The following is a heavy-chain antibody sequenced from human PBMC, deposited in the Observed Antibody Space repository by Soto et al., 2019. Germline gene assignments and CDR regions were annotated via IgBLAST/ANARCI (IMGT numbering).Heavy chain of an antibody. Sequence: GASVKVSCKASGYTFTSYYMHWVRQAPGQGLEWMGIINPSGGSTSYAQKFQGRVTMTRDTSTSTVYMELSSLRSEDTAVYYCARDYTRTTSLFRVYGMDVWGQGTTVTVSS. CDR1: GYTFTSYY. D-gene: IGHD1-7*01. J-gene: IGHJ6*02. CDR2: INPSGGST. CDR3: ARDYTRTTSLFRVYGMDV. V-gene: IGHV1-46*01.